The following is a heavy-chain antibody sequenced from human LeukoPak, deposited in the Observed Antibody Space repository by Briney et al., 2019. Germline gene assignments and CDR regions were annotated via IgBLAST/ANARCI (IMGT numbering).Heavy chain of an antibody. J-gene: IGHJ2*01. D-gene: IGHD1-20*01. CDR2: IWYDGSNK. CDR3: ARGVFAGDLLTGYWYFDL. V-gene: IGHV3-33*08. Sequence: GGSLRLSCAASGFTVSTYYMSWVRQAPGKGVEWVALIWYDGSNKYYADSVKGQFTISRDNSKNTVYLQMNSLRVEDTAVYYCARGVFAGDLLTGYWYFDLWGRGTLVTVSS. CDR1: GFTVSTYY.